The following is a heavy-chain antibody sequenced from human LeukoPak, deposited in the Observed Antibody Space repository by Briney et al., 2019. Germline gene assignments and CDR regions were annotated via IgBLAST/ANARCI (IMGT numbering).Heavy chain of an antibody. CDR3: TTGGFVYTNGFDI. V-gene: IGHV3-15*01. D-gene: IGHD2-8*01. Sequence: PGGSLRLSCAASGFTFSNAWMSWVRQAPGKGLEWVGRIKSKTDGGTTDYAAPVKGRFTISRDDSKNTLYLQMNSLKTEDTAVYYCTTGGFVYTNGFDIWGQGTMVTVSS. CDR2: IKSKTDGGTT. CDR1: GFTFSNAW. J-gene: IGHJ3*02.